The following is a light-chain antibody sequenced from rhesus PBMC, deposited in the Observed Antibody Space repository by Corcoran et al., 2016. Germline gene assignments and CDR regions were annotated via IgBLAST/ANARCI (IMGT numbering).Light chain of an antibody. V-gene: IGKV1-74*01. Sequence: DIQMTQSPSSLSASVGDRVTITGRASENVNNYLHWYQQKPGKAPKLLNYKASTLQSGVPSRFSGSGSGTVFTLTISSLQPEDFATYCCQHSYGTPFTFGPGTKLDIK. CDR2: KAS. J-gene: IGKJ3*01. CDR1: ENVNNY. CDR3: QHSYGTPFT.